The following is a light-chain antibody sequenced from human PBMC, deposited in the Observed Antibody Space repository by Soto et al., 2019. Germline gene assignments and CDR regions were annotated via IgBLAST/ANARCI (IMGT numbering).Light chain of an antibody. Sequence: QSALTQPASVSGSPGQSITISCTGTSGDVGSYNLVSWYQQHPGKAPKVMIYEVSKRPSGVSNRFSGSKSGNTASLTISGLQAEDEAEYYCCSYAGTYVFGTGTKLTV. CDR2: EVS. V-gene: IGLV2-23*02. CDR1: SGDVGSYNL. J-gene: IGLJ1*01. CDR3: CSYAGTYV.